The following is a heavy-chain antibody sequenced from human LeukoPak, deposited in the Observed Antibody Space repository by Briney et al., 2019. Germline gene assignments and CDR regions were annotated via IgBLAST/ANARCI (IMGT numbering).Heavy chain of an antibody. CDR2: IYYSGST. D-gene: IGHD3-3*01. CDR1: GGSISSSSYY. J-gene: IGHJ4*02. CDR3: AREADDFWSGYPISHFDY. Sequence: PSETLSLTYTVSGGSISSSSYYWGWIRQPPGKGLEWIGSIYYSGSTYYNPSLKIRVTISVDTSKNQFSLKLSSVTAADTAVYYCAREADDFWSGYPISHFDYWGQGTLVTVSS. V-gene: IGHV4-39*07.